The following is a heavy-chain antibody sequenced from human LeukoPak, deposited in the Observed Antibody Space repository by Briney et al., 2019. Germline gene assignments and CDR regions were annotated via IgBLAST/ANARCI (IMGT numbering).Heavy chain of an antibody. Sequence: PGGSLRLSCAASGFTFSDYYMSWIRQAPGKGLEWVSYISSSSSYTNYADSVKGRFTISRDNAKNSLYLQMNSLRAEDTAVYYCARGKQYYYDSSGTSFGSFDVWGQGTMVTVSS. CDR3: ARGKQYYYDSSGTSFGSFDV. J-gene: IGHJ3*01. V-gene: IGHV3-11*06. CDR2: ISSSSSYT. CDR1: GFTFSDYY. D-gene: IGHD3-22*01.